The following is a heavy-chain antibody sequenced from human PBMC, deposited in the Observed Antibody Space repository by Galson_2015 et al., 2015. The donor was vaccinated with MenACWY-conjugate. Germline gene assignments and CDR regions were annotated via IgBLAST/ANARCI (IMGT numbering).Heavy chain of an antibody. CDR1: GDSFNTYS. D-gene: IGHD4-17*01. CDR2: IIPVFHTI. Sequence: SVKVSCKASGDSFNTYSSNWIRQAPGQGPEWLGGIIPVFHTIDYAQRFQGRLTITADESTSTVYMELSSLRSDDTAIYYCARPGGDYEQRTFFDYWGQGTLVTVSS. J-gene: IGHJ4*02. CDR3: ARPGGDYEQRTFFDY. V-gene: IGHV1-69*13.